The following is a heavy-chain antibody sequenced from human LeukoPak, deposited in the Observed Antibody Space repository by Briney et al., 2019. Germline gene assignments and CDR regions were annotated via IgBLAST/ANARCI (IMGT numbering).Heavy chain of an antibody. V-gene: IGHV1-2*06. CDR2: IDPNSGGT. D-gene: IGHD3-3*01. J-gene: IGHJ6*02. Sequence: GASVKVSCKASGYTFTGYYMHWVRQAPGQGLEWMGRIDPNSGGTFYAQKFQGRVTMARDTSISTAYMELSRLRSDDTAVYYCARHGTQRFLEWFSAYGMDVWGQGTTVTVSS. CDR1: GYTFTGYY. CDR3: ARHGTQRFLEWFSAYGMDV.